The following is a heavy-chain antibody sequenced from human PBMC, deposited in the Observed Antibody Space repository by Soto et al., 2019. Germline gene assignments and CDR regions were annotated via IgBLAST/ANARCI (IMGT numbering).Heavy chain of an antibody. CDR2: INPDNGTT. V-gene: IGHV1-3*01. CDR3: ARDILSVGPRANDAFDV. D-gene: IGHD2-8*02. CDR1: GFSFSDNL. Sequence: QVQLVQSGAEVRKPGASVNISCRASGFSFSDNLINWVRQAPGQSLEWMGWINPDNGTTRYSQTFQGRVTISRHSSTSIAYVEVSDLTSEATAVYYCARDILSVGPRANDAFDVWGQGTVVTVSS. J-gene: IGHJ3*01.